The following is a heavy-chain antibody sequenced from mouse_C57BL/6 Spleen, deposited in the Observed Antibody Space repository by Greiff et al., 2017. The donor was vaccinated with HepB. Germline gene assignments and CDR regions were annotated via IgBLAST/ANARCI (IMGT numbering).Heavy chain of an antibody. Sequence: VQLQQPGAELVKPGASVKMPCKASGYTFTSYWITWVKQRPGQGLEWIGDIYPGSGSTNYNEKFKSKATLTVDTSSSTAYMQLSSLTSEDSAVYYCARSHTTVVEDYYAMDYWGQGTSVTVSS. D-gene: IGHD1-1*01. J-gene: IGHJ4*01. CDR2: IYPGSGST. V-gene: IGHV1-55*01. CDR1: GYTFTSYW. CDR3: ARSHTTVVEDYYAMDY.